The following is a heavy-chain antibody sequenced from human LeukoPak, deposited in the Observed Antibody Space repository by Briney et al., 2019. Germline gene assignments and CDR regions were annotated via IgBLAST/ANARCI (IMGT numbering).Heavy chain of an antibody. J-gene: IGHJ4*02. D-gene: IGHD1-1*01. V-gene: IGHV3-7*01. Sequence: GGSLRLSCAASGFTFSTFWMSWVRQAPGKELEWVANINQGGSEKYYVDSMKGRFTVSRGNAKNSLYLQMDSLRAEDTAVYYCARGGTFVSDYWGQGTLVTVSS. CDR1: GFTFSTFW. CDR3: ARGGTFVSDY. CDR2: INQGGSEK.